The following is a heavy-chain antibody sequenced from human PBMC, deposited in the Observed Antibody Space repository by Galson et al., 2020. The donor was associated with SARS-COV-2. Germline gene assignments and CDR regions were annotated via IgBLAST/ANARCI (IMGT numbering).Heavy chain of an antibody. D-gene: IGHD3-10*01. CDR3: ARGDYGSGSYYNVRRENYYYYYMDV. J-gene: IGHJ6*03. V-gene: IGHV4-34*01. CDR2: INSSGST. Sequence: SETLSLTCAVYGGSFSGYYWSWIRQPPGKGLEWIGEINSSGSTNYNPSLKSRVTISVDTSKNQFSLKLSSVTAADTAVYYCARGDYGSGSYYNVRRENYYYYYMDVWGKGTTVTISS. CDR1: GGSFSGYY.